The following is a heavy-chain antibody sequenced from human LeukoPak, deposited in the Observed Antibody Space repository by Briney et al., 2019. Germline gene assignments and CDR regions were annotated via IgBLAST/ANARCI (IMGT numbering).Heavy chain of an antibody. V-gene: IGHV4-39*02. CDR1: GAYFSSSGCY. CDR2: IFYDGNT. Sequence: KPSETLSLTCTVSGAYFSSSGCYWGWFRQPPGKGLEWIASIFYDGNTYYNPSLQSRVLISADTSKNHFSLDLEFVTAADTAVYFCARLDVSLVWDSGSFPDYWGQGTLVTVSS. CDR3: ARLDVSLVWDSGSFPDY. D-gene: IGHD3-10*01. J-gene: IGHJ4*02.